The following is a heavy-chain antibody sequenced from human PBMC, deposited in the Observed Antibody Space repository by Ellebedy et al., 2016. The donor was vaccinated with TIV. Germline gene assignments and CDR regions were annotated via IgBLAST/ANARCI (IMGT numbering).Heavy chain of an antibody. CDR2: INPNSGGT. J-gene: IGHJ4*02. Sequence: ASVKVSCKASGYTFTSYSISWVRQAPGQGLEWMGWINPNSGGTNYAQKFQGRVTMTRDTSISPAYMELSRLRSDDTAVYYCTKTRGWLQPDFHYWGQGTLVTVSS. V-gene: IGHV1-2*02. CDR3: TKTRGWLQPDFHY. D-gene: IGHD5-24*01. CDR1: GYTFTSYS.